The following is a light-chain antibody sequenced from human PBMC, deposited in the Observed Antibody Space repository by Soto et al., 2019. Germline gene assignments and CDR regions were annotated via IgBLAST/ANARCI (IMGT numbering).Light chain of an antibody. J-gene: IGKJ3*01. V-gene: IGKV3-15*01. CDR2: GAS. CDR1: QSVSIN. CDR3: QQYGRSPFT. Sequence: EIVVTQSPATLSLSPGERAILSCRASQSVSINLAWFQQKPGQAPRLLIYGASTRATGIPARFSGSGSGTEFTLTISRLEPEDFAVYYCQQYGRSPFTFGPGTKVDIK.